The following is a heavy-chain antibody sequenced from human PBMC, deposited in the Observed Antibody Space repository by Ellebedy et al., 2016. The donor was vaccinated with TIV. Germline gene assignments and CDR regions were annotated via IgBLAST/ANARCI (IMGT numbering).Heavy chain of an antibody. V-gene: IGHV3-23*01. D-gene: IGHD2-15*01. CDR1: GFTFSDYW. Sequence: PGGSLRLSCAASGFTFSDYWMRWVRQAPGKGLEWVSVISADGGSTYYAGSVKGRFTISRDNSKNTLYLQVNSLRVEDTAVYFCAKGRNSGGTCYTDSDYWGQGTLVTVSS. CDR2: ISADGGST. CDR3: AKGRNSGGTCYTDSDY. J-gene: IGHJ4*02.